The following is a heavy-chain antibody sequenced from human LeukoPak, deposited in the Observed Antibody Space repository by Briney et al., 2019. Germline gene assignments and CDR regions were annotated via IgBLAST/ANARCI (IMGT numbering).Heavy chain of an antibody. V-gene: IGHV4-39*07. Sequence: SETLSLTGTVSGGSISSSSYYWGWIRQPPGKGLEWIGSIYYSGSTYYNPSLKSRVTISVDTSKNQFSLKVTSVTAADTAVFYCARAPLPVDGERRGGGQGTLVTVSS. CDR3: ARAPLPVDGERRG. J-gene: IGHJ4*02. CDR2: IYYSGST. CDR1: GGSISSSSYY. D-gene: IGHD6-19*01.